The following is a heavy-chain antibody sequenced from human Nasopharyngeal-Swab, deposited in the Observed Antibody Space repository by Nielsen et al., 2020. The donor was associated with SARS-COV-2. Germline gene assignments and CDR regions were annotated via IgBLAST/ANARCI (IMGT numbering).Heavy chain of an antibody. CDR3: AKAVGYDFWSGYYNY. Sequence: GESLKISCVVSGFTFSSYAMSWVRQAPGKGLEWVSAISGSGGSTYYADSVKGRFTISRDNSKNTLYLQMNSLRAEDTAVYYCAKAVGYDFWSGYYNYWGQGTLVTVSS. CDR1: GFTFSSYA. D-gene: IGHD3-3*01. J-gene: IGHJ4*02. CDR2: ISGSGGST. V-gene: IGHV3-23*01.